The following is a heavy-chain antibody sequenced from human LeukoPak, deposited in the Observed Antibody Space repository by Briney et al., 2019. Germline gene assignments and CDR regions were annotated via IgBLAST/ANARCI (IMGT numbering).Heavy chain of an antibody. Sequence: SVKVSCKASGFTFTSSAMQWVRQARGQRLEWIGWIVVGSGNTNYAQKFQERVTITRDMSTSTAYMELSSLRSEDTAVYYCARSPYNIAVAEGYWGQGTLVTVSS. CDR1: GFTFTSSA. V-gene: IGHV1-58*02. CDR2: IVVGSGNT. J-gene: IGHJ4*02. CDR3: ARSPYNIAVAEGY. D-gene: IGHD6-19*01.